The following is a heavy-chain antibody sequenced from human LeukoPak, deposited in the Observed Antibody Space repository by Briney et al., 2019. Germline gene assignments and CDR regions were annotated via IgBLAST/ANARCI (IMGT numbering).Heavy chain of an antibody. Sequence: PGESLQISCKGSGYSFTSYWIGWVRQLPGKGLEWMVIIYPGDSDTRYSPSFQGQVTISADKSISTAYLQWSSLKASDTAMYYCARRGRYSSGWPFFDYWGQGTLVTVSS. D-gene: IGHD6-19*01. CDR3: ARRGRYSSGWPFFDY. CDR1: GYSFTSYW. V-gene: IGHV5-51*01. CDR2: IYPGDSDT. J-gene: IGHJ4*02.